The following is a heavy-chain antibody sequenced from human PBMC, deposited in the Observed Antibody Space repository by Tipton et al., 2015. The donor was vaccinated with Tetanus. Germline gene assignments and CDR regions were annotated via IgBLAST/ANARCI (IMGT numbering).Heavy chain of an antibody. Sequence: TLSLTCAVSGGLLSTGGYSWGWIRQPPGQGLEWIGYVYHTGSTYYNPSLRGRVTISTVGSKNHVSLRLTSVTAADTGVYFCAKSDGAQTSGWYPSLYFDFWGQGTLVTVSS. D-gene: IGHD6-19*01. CDR3: AKSDGAQTSGWYPSLYFDF. J-gene: IGHJ4*02. CDR1: GGLLSTGGYS. CDR2: VYHTGST. V-gene: IGHV4-30-2*01.